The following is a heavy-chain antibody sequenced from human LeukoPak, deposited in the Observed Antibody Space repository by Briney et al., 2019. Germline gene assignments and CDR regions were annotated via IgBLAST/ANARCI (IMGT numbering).Heavy chain of an antibody. V-gene: IGHV7-4-1*02. CDR3: ARGDYDYVWGSYRYGRYYFDY. D-gene: IGHD3-16*02. CDR2: INTNTGNP. Sequence: ASVKVSCKASGYTFTTYGISWVRQAPGQGLEWMGWINTNTGNPTYAQGFTGRFVFSLDTSVSTAYLQISSLKAEDTAVYYCARGDYDYVWGSYRYGRYYFDYWGQGTLVTVSS. J-gene: IGHJ4*02. CDR1: GYTFTTYG.